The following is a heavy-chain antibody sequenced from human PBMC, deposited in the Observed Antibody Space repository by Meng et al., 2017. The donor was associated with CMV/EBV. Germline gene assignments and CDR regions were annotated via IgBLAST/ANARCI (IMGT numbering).Heavy chain of an antibody. CDR2: ISYDGSKK. D-gene: IGHD3-10*01. V-gene: IGHV3-30*18. J-gene: IGHJ4*02. CDR3: AKPFGYYGSGNFEKYYFES. CDR1: LNSFG. Sequence: LNSFGRRWVRQAPGKGLEWVAVISYDGSKKFYADSVRGRFTISRDNSKDTLYLQMDSLRVEDTALYYCAKPFGYYGSGNFEKYYFESWGQGTLVTVSS.